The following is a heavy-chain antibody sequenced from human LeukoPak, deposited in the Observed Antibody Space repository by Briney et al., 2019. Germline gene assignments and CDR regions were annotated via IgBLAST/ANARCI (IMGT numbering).Heavy chain of an antibody. V-gene: IGHV3-53*01. D-gene: IGHD2-2*01. CDR3: ARGVPAGNFDY. J-gene: IGHJ4*02. CDR1: GFTVSSNY. CDR2: IYSGGST. Sequence: PGGSLRLSCAASGFTVSSNYMSWVRQAPGKGLEWVSVIYSGGSTYYAESVKGRFTISRDNSKNTLYLQMNSLRAEDTAVYYCARGVPAGNFDYWGQGTLVTVSS.